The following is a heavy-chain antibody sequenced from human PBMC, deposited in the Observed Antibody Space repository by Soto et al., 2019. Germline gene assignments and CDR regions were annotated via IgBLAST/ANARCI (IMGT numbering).Heavy chain of an antibody. CDR2: IHGGGGGT. CDR1: GFTFSAYA. V-gene: IGHV3-23*01. Sequence: EVQLLESGGGLVQPGGSLRLSCAASGFTFSAYAMSWVRQAPGKGLEWVSSIHGGGGGTFYADSVKGRFTISRDNSRNTLFLQMNSLRADDTAVDHCARYAVNENGQWEWFDPWGQGTLVT. J-gene: IGHJ5*02. CDR3: ARYAVNENGQWEWFDP. D-gene: IGHD1-26*01.